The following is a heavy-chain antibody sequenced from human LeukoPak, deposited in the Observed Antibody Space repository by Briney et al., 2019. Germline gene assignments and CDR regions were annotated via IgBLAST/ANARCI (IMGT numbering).Heavy chain of an antibody. Sequence: GGSLRLSCAASGFTFRNYAMSWVRQAPEKGLEWVSAISDSAAGAYYADSVKGRFTISRDNSKNTLYLQMNSLRDEDTAMYSCATLLLGVGGDYWGQGTLVTVSS. CDR3: ATLLLGVGGDY. CDR1: GFTFRNYA. CDR2: ISDSAAGA. D-gene: IGHD2-15*01. J-gene: IGHJ4*02. V-gene: IGHV3-23*01.